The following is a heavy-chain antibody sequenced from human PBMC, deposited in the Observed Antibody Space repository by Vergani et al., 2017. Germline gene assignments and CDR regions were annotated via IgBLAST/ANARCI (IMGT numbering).Heavy chain of an antibody. CDR3: AKVGLAARQFDP. J-gene: IGHJ5*02. CDR1: GFTFSSYA. D-gene: IGHD6-6*01. Sequence: EVQLVESGGGLVQPGGSLRLSCAASGFTFSSYAMHWVHQAPGKGLEYVSAISSNGGSTYYADSVKGRFTISRDNSKNTLYLQMNSLRAEDTAVYYCAKVGLAARQFDPWGQGTLVTVSS. V-gene: IGHV3-64*07. CDR2: ISSNGGST.